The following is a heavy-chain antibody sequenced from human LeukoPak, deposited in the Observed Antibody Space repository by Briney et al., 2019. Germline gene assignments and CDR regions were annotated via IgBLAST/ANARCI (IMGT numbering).Heavy chain of an antibody. Sequence: GGSLRLSCAASGFTFSSYAMHWVRQAPGKGLEWVAVISYDGSNKYYADSVKGRFTISGDNSKNTLYLQMNSLRAEDTAVYYCARDASPWELLPSDAFDIWGQGTMVTVSS. V-gene: IGHV3-30-3*01. CDR3: ARDASPWELLPSDAFDI. CDR2: ISYDGSNK. J-gene: IGHJ3*02. D-gene: IGHD1-26*01. CDR1: GFTFSSYA.